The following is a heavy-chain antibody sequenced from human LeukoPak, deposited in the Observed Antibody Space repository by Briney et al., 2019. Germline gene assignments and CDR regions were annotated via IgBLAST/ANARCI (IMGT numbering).Heavy chain of an antibody. D-gene: IGHD3-22*01. CDR2: IYYSGST. Sequence: SETLSLTSTVSGGSTVSGGSISSYYWSWIRQPPGKGLEWIGYIYYSGSTNYNPSLKSRVTISGDTSKNQFSLKLSSVTAADTAVYYCARGFYDSRGYSEGYYFDSWGQGTLVTVSS. V-gene: IGHV4-61*01. CDR3: ARGFYDSRGYSEGYYFDS. J-gene: IGHJ4*02. CDR1: GGSTVSGGSISSYY.